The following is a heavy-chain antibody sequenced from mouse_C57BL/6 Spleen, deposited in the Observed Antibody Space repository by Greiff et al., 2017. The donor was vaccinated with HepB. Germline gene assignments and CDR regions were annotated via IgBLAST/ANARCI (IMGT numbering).Heavy chain of an antibody. D-gene: IGHD1-1*01. CDR3: ARLNYYGSSLDY. V-gene: IGHV1-72*01. CDR1: GYTFTSYW. J-gene: IGHJ2*01. Sequence: QVQLQQPGAELVKPGASVKLSCKASGYTFTSYWMHWVKQRPGRGLEWIGRIDPNSGGTKYNEKFKSKATLTVDKPSSTAYMPLSSLTSEDSAVYYCARLNYYGSSLDYWGQGTTLTVSS. CDR2: IDPNSGGT.